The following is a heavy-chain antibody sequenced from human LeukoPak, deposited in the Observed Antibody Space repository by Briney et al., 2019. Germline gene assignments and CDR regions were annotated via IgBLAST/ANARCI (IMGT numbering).Heavy chain of an antibody. D-gene: IGHD1-26*01. CDR3: ARDRGRVGATKDAFDI. Sequence: ASVKVSCKASGHTFSAYYMHWVRQAPGQGLEWMGWINPGSGGTNYAQKFQGRVTMTRDTSISTAYMELSRLRSDDTAVYYCARDRGRVGATKDAFDIWGQGTMVTVSS. CDR2: INPGSGGT. J-gene: IGHJ3*02. V-gene: IGHV1-2*02. CDR1: GHTFSAYY.